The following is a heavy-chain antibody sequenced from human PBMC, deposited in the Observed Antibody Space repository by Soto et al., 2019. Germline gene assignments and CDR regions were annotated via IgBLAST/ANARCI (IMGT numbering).Heavy chain of an antibody. D-gene: IGHD6-6*01. CDR3: ARYKGKAARPGRGFYYYYGMDV. Sequence: ASVKVSCKASGGTFSSYAISWVRQAPGQGLEWMGGIIPIFGTANYAQKFQGRVTITADESTSTAYMELSSLRSEDTAVYYCARYKGKAARPGRGFYYYYGMDVWGQGTTVTVSS. V-gene: IGHV1-69*13. CDR2: IIPIFGTA. J-gene: IGHJ6*02. CDR1: GGTFSSYA.